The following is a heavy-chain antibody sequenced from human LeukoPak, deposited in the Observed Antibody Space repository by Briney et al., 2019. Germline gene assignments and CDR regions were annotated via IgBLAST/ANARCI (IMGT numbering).Heavy chain of an antibody. CDR2: IYHSGST. CDR1: GYSISSGYY. CDR3: ARHYPNHYGDAFDY. Sequence: SETLSLTCTVSGYSISSGYYWGWIRQPPGKGLEWIGSIYHSGSTYYNPSLKSRVTISVDTSKNQFSLKLNSVTAADTAVYYCARHYPNHYGDAFDYWGQGTLVTVSS. J-gene: IGHJ4*02. V-gene: IGHV4-38-2*02. D-gene: IGHD4-17*01.